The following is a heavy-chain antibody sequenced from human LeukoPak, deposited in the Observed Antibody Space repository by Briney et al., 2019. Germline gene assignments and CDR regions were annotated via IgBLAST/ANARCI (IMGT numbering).Heavy chain of an antibody. CDR3: ARGLGGGNSICFDY. Sequence: SETLSLTCAVYGGSFSDYYWSWIRQPPGKGLEWVGEINHSGSTNYNPSLKSRVTISVDTSKNQFSLKPSSVTAADTAVYYCARGLGGGNSICFDYWGQGPLVTVSS. CDR1: GGSFSDYY. V-gene: IGHV4-34*01. J-gene: IGHJ4*02. CDR2: INHSGST. D-gene: IGHD4-23*01.